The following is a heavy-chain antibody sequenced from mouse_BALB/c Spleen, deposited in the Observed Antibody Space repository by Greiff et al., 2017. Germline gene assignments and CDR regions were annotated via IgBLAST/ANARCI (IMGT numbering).Heavy chain of an antibody. CDR2: ISSGGSYT. CDR1: GFTFSSYA. CDR3: AREDYGNYVGAMDY. D-gene: IGHD2-1*01. V-gene: IGHV5-9-3*01. J-gene: IGHJ4*01. Sequence: DVHLVESGGGLVKPGGSLKLSCAASGFTFSSYAMSWVRQTPEKRLEWVATISSGGSYTYYPDSVKGRFTISRDNAKNTLYLQMSSLRSEDTAMYYCAREDYGNYVGAMDYWGQGTSVTVSS.